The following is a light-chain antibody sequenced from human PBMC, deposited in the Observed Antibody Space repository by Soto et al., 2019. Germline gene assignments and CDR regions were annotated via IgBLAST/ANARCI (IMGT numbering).Light chain of an antibody. CDR1: LCVLRKSKRRNY. J-gene: IGKJ1*01. V-gene: IGKV4-1*01. Sequence: LCERTTINCTSCLCVLRKSKRRNYSAWYQQKAGQPPILLISWASSGESGVAGLFGGSWSGKDFPLTISSVHADDAANYCYQHYNSGRTFGQGTKVDIK. CDR3: QHYNSGRT. CDR2: WAS.